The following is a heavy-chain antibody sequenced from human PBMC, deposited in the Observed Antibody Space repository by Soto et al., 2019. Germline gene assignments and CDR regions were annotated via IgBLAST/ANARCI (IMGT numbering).Heavy chain of an antibody. D-gene: IGHD3-10*01. CDR3: AREGRNYYGSGSYYTYFQH. V-gene: IGHV4-30-4*01. Sequence: SETLSLTCTVSGGSISSGDYYWSWIRQPPGKGLEWIGYIYYSGSTYYNPSLKSRVTISVDTSKNQFSLKLSSVTAADTAVYYCAREGRNYYGSGSYYTYFQHWGQGTPVTVSS. J-gene: IGHJ1*01. CDR1: GGSISSGDYY. CDR2: IYYSGST.